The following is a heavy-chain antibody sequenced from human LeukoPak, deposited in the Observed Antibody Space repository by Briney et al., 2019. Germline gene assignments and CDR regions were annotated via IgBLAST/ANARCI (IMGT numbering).Heavy chain of an antibody. CDR3: AREEQHDSSGYYDGAVDY. V-gene: IGHV1-2*02. Sequence: ASVKVSCKASGYTFTGYYMHWVRQAPGQGLEWMGWINPNSGGTNYAQKFQGRVTMTRDTSISTAYMELSRLRSDDTAVYYCAREEQHDSSGYYDGAVDYWGQGALVTVPS. CDR2: INPNSGGT. J-gene: IGHJ4*02. CDR1: GYTFTGYY. D-gene: IGHD3-22*01.